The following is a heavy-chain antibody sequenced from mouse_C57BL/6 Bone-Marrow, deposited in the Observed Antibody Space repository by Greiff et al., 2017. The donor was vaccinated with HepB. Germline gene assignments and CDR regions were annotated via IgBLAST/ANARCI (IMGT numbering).Heavy chain of an antibody. Sequence: EVQLVESGGGLVQPGGSLKLSCAASGFTFSDYGMAWVRQAPRKGPEWVAFISNLAYSIYYTDTVTGRFTMSRENAKNTLYLEMSSLRSEDTAMYYCARGGWLLQDAMDYWGQGTSVTVSS. J-gene: IGHJ4*01. CDR1: GFTFSDYG. CDR3: ARGGWLLQDAMDY. D-gene: IGHD2-3*01. CDR2: ISNLAYSI. V-gene: IGHV5-15*01.